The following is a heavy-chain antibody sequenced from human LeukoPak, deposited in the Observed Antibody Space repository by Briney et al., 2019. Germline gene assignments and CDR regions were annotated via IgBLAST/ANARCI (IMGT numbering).Heavy chain of an antibody. CDR1: GFTVSSNY. J-gene: IGHJ1*01. D-gene: IGHD1/OR15-1a*01. Sequence: PGGSLRLSCAASGFTVSSNYMSWVRQAPGKGLEWVSYISGSGSAIYYADSVKGRFSISRDNAKASLYLQMSSLRAEDTAVYYCARGTYYFESWGQGTLVTVSS. CDR3: ARGTYYFES. V-gene: IGHV3-11*04. CDR2: ISGSGSAI.